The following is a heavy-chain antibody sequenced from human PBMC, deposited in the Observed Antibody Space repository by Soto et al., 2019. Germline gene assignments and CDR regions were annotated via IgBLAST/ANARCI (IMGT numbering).Heavy chain of an antibody. J-gene: IGHJ5*02. CDR1: GYSFTSYW. CDR3: ARHGPRGAAAPFNWFDP. D-gene: IGHD1-26*01. V-gene: IGHV5-51*01. CDR2: IYPGDSNT. Sequence: PGESLKISCKGSGYSFTSYWIGWVRQMPGKGLEWMGIIYPGDSNTRYSPSFQGQVTISADKSISTAYLQWSRLKASDTAMYYCARHGPRGAAAPFNWFDPWGQGTLVTVSS.